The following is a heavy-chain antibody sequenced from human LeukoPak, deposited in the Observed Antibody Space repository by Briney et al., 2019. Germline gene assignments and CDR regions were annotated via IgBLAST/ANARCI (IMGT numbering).Heavy chain of an antibody. CDR1: GYSFTSYW. J-gene: IGHJ4*02. V-gene: IGHV5-51*01. Sequence: GESLKISCKGSGYSFTSYWIGWVRQMPGKGLEWMGIIYPGDSDTRYSPSFQSQGTSSADKSISTAYLQWSSLKASDTAMYYCARRRAMGYCSSTSCDYFDYWGQGTLVTVSS. CDR2: IYPGDSDT. CDR3: ARRRAMGYCSSTSCDYFDY. D-gene: IGHD2-2*01.